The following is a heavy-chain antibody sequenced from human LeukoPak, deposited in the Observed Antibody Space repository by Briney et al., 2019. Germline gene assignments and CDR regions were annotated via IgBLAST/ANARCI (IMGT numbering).Heavy chain of an antibody. V-gene: IGHV1-8*01. J-gene: IGHJ4*02. Sequence: AASAKVSCKASGYTFTSYDINWVRQATGQGLEWMGWMNPNSGNTGYAQKFQGRVTMTRNTSISTAYMELSSLRSEDTAVYYCARGNEYSSSSEDYWGQGTLVTVSS. CDR1: GYTFTSYD. D-gene: IGHD6-6*01. CDR2: MNPNSGNT. CDR3: ARGNEYSSSSEDY.